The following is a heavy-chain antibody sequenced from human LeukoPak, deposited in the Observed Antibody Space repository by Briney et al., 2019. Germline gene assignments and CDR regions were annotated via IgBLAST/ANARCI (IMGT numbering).Heavy chain of an antibody. CDR3: ARETPYGSGSYPFDY. Sequence: ASETLSLTCTVSGGSISSYYWNWIRQPPGKGLEWIGYIYNSGSTNNNPSLKSRVTISVDTSKKQFSLKLSPVTAADTAVYYCARETPYGSGSYPFDYWGQGILVTVSS. V-gene: IGHV4-59*01. D-gene: IGHD3-10*01. J-gene: IGHJ4*02. CDR1: GGSISSYY. CDR2: IYNSGST.